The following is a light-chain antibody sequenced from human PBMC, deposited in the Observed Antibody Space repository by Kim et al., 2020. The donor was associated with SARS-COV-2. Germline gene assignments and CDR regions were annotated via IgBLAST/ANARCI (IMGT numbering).Light chain of an antibody. J-gene: IGKJ1*01. V-gene: IGKV3-20*01. CDR3: HQYGTSPAT. Sequence: ENVLTQSPGTLSLSPGERATLSCRASQSVSSNFLAWYQQKAGQAPRHLIYSASSRASGIPDRFSGSGSGTDFTLTISTLEPEDFAVYYCHQYGTSPATFGQGTKVDIK. CDR1: QSVSSNF. CDR2: SAS.